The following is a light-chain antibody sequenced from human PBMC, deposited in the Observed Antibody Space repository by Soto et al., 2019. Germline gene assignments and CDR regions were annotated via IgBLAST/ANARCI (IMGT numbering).Light chain of an antibody. CDR2: LGS. CDR3: MQALQTPIT. J-gene: IGKJ5*01. Sequence: DIVMTQSPLSLPVTPVEPASISCRSSQILLHTNGKKYMDWYLQKPGQSPQLLIYLGSNRASGVPDRFSGSGSGTDFSLKISRVEAEDVGVYYCMQALQTPITFGQGTRLEI. V-gene: IGKV2-28*01. CDR1: QILLHTNGKKY.